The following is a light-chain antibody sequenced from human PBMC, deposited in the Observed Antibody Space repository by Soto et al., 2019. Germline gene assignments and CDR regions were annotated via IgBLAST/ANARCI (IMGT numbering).Light chain of an antibody. CDR1: SSDVGGYNY. CDR2: DVS. V-gene: IGLV2-11*01. CDR3: CSYAGSYR. J-gene: IGLJ2*01. Sequence: QSALTQPRSVSGSPGQSVTISCTGTSSDVGGYNYVSWYQQHPGKAPKLMIYDVSKRPSGVPDRFSGSKSGNTASLTISGLQAEDEADYYCCSYAGSYRFGGGTKL.